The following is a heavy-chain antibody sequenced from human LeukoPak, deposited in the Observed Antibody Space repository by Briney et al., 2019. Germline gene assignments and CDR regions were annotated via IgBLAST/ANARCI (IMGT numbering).Heavy chain of an antibody. Sequence: PSGTLSLTCAVSGGSISSSNWWSWVRQPPGKGLEWIGEIYHSGSTNYNPSLKSRVTMSVDTSKNQFSLKLSSVTAADTAVYYCAREKWGHSSGWLNWFDPWGQGTLVTVSS. CDR3: AREKWGHSSGWLNWFDP. D-gene: IGHD6-19*01. V-gene: IGHV4-4*02. CDR2: IYHSGST. J-gene: IGHJ5*02. CDR1: GGSISSSNW.